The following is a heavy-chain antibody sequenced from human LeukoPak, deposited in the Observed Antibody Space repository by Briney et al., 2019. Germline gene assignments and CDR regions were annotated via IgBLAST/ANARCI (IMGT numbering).Heavy chain of an antibody. CDR3: ARRYFGSGSYYTDY. V-gene: IGHV1-2*02. Sequence: ASVKVSCKASGYTFTDYYMHWVRQAPGQGLEWMGWINPYSGGTNYAQNFQGRVTMTRDTSISTAYMELSRLRSDDTAVYYCARRYFGSGSYYTDYWGQGTLVTVSS. J-gene: IGHJ4*02. CDR2: INPYSGGT. CDR1: GYTFTDYY. D-gene: IGHD3-10*01.